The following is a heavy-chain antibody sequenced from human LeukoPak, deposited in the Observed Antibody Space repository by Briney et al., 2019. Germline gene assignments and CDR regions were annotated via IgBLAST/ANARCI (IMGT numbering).Heavy chain of an antibody. J-gene: IGHJ3*02. Sequence: SVKVSCKASGYFFTTFYLHWVRQAPGQGLEWLGGIIPIFGPPNTAQKFQGRVTITADESTSTVHMELSSLTSEDTAMYYCARDRSSGTFDSFGIWGPGTMVTVSS. CDR1: GYFFTTFY. D-gene: IGHD1-26*01. CDR3: ARDRSSGTFDSFGI. V-gene: IGHV1-69*13. CDR2: IIPIFGPP.